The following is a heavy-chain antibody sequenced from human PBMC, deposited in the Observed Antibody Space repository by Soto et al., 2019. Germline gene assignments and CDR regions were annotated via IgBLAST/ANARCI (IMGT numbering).Heavy chain of an antibody. CDR3: ARYSSIWDF. V-gene: IGHV3-33*01. D-gene: IGHD6-13*01. Sequence: ESGGGVVEPGRSLRLSCAASEFSCSSHGMHWVRQAPGKGLEWVAVIWHDGSNKYYADSVKGRFTISRDNSKNMLYLQMNSLRAEDTAVYYCARYSSIWDFWGQGTLVTVSS. J-gene: IGHJ4*02. CDR1: EFSCSSHG. CDR2: IWHDGSNK.